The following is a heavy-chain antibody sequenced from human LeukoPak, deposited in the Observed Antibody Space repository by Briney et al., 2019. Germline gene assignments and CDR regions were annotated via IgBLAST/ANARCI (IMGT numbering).Heavy chain of an antibody. V-gene: IGHV4-39*01. CDR1: GGSISSSSYY. CDR2: IYYSGST. Sequence: SETLSLTCTVSGGSISSSSYYWGWIRQPPGKGLKWIGSIYYSGSTYYNPSLKSRVTISVDTSKNQFSLKLSSVTAADTAMYYCAKISGSYSPPFDYWGQGTLVTVSS. D-gene: IGHD1-26*01. J-gene: IGHJ4*02. CDR3: AKISGSYSPPFDY.